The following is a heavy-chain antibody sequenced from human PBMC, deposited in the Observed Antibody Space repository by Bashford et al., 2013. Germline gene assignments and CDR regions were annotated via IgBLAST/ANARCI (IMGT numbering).Heavy chain of an antibody. CDR3: ARDFWTKDVSGPEGDY. Sequence: GGSLRLSCAASGFTFSNYWMYWVRQAPGKGLVWVSRIKSDGSGTSYADSVKGRFTISRDNAKNTLYLQMNSLRVEDTAVYFCARDFWTKDVSGPEGDYWG. D-gene: IGHD3/OR15-3a*01. J-gene: IGHJ4*01. V-gene: IGHV3-74*01. CDR2: IKSDGSGT. CDR1: GFTFSNYW.